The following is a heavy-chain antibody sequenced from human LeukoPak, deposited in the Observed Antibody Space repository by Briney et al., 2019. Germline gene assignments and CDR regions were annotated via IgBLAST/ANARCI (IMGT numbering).Heavy chain of an antibody. CDR2: VSADGSTT. D-gene: IGHD1-1*01. V-gene: IGHV3-74*03. CDR3: VRHNAARAFDI. Sequence: GGSLRLSCAASGFTFSTFWMHWVRQAPGKGLVWVSRVSADGSTTTYADSVKGRFTISRDNAKNTLYLQMNSLRPVDTAVYYCVRHNAARAFDIWGQGTMVIVSS. CDR1: GFTFSTFW. J-gene: IGHJ3*02.